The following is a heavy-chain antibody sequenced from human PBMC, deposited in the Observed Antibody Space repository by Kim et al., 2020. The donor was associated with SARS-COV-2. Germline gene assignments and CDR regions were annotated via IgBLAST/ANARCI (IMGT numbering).Heavy chain of an antibody. CDR3: TTVGGLWFGELSYYYYGMDV. J-gene: IGHJ6*02. CDR1: GFTFSNAW. Sequence: GGSLRLSCAASGFTFSNAWMSWVRQAPGKGLEWVGRIKSKTDGGTTDYAAPVKGRFTISRDDSKNTLYLQMNSLKTEDTAVYYCTTVGGLWFGELSYYYYGMDVWGQGTTVTVSS. CDR2: IKSKTDGGTT. V-gene: IGHV3-15*01. D-gene: IGHD3-10*01.